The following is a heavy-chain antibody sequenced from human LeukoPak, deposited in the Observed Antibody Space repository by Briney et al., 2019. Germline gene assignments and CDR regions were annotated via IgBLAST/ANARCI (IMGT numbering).Heavy chain of an antibody. CDR3: ARLNTVTYDAFDI. CDR2: IYYSGST. J-gene: IGHJ3*02. V-gene: IGHV4-59*08. Sequence: SETLALTCTVSGGSISSYYWSWIRQPPGKGLEWIGYIYYSGSTNYNPSLKSRVTISVDTSKNQFSLKLSSVTAADTAVYYCARLNTVTYDAFDIWGQGTMVTVSS. D-gene: IGHD4-17*01. CDR1: GGSISSYY.